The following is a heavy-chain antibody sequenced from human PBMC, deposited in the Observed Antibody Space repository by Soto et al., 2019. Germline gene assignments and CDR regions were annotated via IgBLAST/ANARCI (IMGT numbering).Heavy chain of an antibody. CDR3: ARDLDTFGGVIAYFDY. J-gene: IGHJ4*02. D-gene: IGHD3-16*02. CDR1: GFTFSSYS. V-gene: IGHV3-48*02. Sequence: PGGSLRLSCAASGFTFSSYSMNWVRQAPGKGLEWVSYISSSSSTIYYADSVKGRFTISRDNAKNSLYLQMNSLRDEDTAVYYCARDLDTFGGVIAYFDYWGQGTLVTVSS. CDR2: ISSSSSTI.